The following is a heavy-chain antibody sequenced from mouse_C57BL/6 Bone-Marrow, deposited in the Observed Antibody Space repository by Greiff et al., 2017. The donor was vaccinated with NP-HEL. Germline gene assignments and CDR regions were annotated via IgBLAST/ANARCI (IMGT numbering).Heavy chain of an antibody. CDR2: IYPRSGNN. CDR1: GYTFTDYY. J-gene: IGHJ1*03. D-gene: IGHD1-1*01. V-gene: IGHV1-76*01. CDR3: ARGVAAKFNTTVVGYFDV. Sequence: VQLKESGAELVRPGASVKLSCKASGYTFTDYYIHWVKQRPGQGLEWISRIYPRSGNNYYNGTFKGKATLTAEKSSSTAYMQLSSLTSEDSAVYFCARGVAAKFNTTVVGYFDVWGTGTTVTVSS.